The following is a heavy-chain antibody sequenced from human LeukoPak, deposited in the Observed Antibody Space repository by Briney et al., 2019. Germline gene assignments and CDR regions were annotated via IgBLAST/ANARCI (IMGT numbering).Heavy chain of an antibody. D-gene: IGHD3-9*01. Sequence: GRSLRFSCAASGFTFSSYGMHWVRQAPGKGLEWVAVISYDGSNKYYADSVKGRFTISRDNSKNTLYLQMNSLRAEDTAVYYCAKDPRLRYFDGYFDYWGREPWSPSPQ. CDR1: GFTFSSYG. CDR3: AKDPRLRYFDGYFDY. CDR2: ISYDGSNK. J-gene: IGHJ4*02. V-gene: IGHV3-30*18.